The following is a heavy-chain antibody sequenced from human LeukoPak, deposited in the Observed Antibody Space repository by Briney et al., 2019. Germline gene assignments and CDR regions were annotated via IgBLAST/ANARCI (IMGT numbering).Heavy chain of an antibody. V-gene: IGHV4-61*02. CDR3: ASHDFWSGSNDY. CDR2: IYTSGST. D-gene: IGHD3-3*01. J-gene: IGHJ4*02. CDR1: GGSISSGSYY. Sequence: SQTLSLTCTVSGGSISSGSYYWSWIRQPARKGLEWIGRIYTSGSTNYNPSLKSRVTISGDTSKNQFSLKLSSVTAADTAVYYCASHDFWSGSNDYWGQGTLVTVSS.